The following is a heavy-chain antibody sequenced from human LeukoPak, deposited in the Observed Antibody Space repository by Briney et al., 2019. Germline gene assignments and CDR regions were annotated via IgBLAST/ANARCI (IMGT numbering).Heavy chain of an antibody. J-gene: IGHJ4*02. Sequence: GASVKVSCKASGDTFSSYPINWVRQAPGQGLEWMGGIIPIFGTANYAQKFQGRVTITTDESTSTAYMELSSLRSEDTAVYHCATYPGGSGSYYHFDYWGQGTLVTVSS. CDR1: GDTFSSYP. CDR3: ATYPGGSGSYYHFDY. CDR2: IIPIFGTA. D-gene: IGHD3-10*01. V-gene: IGHV1-69*05.